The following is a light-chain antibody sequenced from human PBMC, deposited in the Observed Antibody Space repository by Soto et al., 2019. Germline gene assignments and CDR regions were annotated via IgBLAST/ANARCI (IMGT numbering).Light chain of an antibody. V-gene: IGKV3-20*01. CDR1: QGVSSGY. Sequence: EIVLTQSPGTLSLSPGERATLSCRASQGVSSGYLAWYQQNPGQAPRLLIYGASSRAAGIPDRFSGSGFGTDFTLTISRQEPEDFAVYFCQQYGSSPRTFGQGTKVDIK. CDR2: GAS. CDR3: QQYGSSPRT. J-gene: IGKJ1*01.